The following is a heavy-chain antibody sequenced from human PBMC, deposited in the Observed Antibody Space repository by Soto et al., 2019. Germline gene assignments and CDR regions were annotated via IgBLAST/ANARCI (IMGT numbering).Heavy chain of an antibody. CDR2: ISYDGSNK. Sequence: GSLILSCAVSGXTFSSYCMHWVRQAPGKGLEWVAVISYDGSNKYFADSVKGRFTISRYNSKKTLYLQMNSLRAEDTDVYYCAKDLTVGGYYFDYWGQGTLVTVSS. V-gene: IGHV3-30*18. CDR3: AKDLTVGGYYFDY. CDR1: GXTFSSYC. D-gene: IGHD3-16*01. J-gene: IGHJ4*02.